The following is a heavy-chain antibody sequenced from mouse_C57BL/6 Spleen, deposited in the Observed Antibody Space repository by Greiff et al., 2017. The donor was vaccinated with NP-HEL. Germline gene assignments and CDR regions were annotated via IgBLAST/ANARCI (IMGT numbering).Heavy chain of an antibody. CDR1: GYTFTDYE. V-gene: IGHV1-15*01. J-gene: IGHJ1*03. CDR2: IDPETGGT. CDR3: TREDRRDWYFDV. Sequence: QVHVKQSGAELVRPGASVTLSCKASGYTFTDYEMHWVKQTPVHGLEWIGAIDPETGGTAYNQKFKGKAILTADKSSSTAYMELRSLTSEDSAVYYCTREDRRDWYFDVWGTGTTVTVSS.